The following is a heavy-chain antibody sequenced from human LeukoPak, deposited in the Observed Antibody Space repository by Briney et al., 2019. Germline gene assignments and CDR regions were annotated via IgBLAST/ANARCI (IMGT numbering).Heavy chain of an antibody. J-gene: IGHJ6*02. CDR1: GFTFSSYG. Sequence: GGSLRLSCAASGFTFSSYGMHWVRQAPGEGLEWVAVISYDGSNKYYADSVKGRFTISRDNAKNTLYLQMNSLRAEDTAVYYCAKGYSYGRPLYYYYGMDVWGQGTTVTVS. D-gene: IGHD5-18*01. CDR2: ISYDGSNK. CDR3: AKGYSYGRPLYYYYGMDV. V-gene: IGHV3-30*18.